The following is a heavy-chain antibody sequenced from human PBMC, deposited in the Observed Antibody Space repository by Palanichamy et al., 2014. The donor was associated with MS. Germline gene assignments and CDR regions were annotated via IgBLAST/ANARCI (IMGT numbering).Heavy chain of an antibody. V-gene: IGHV4-34*01. D-gene: IGHD6-13*01. J-gene: IGHJ4*02. CDR3: AIPYSSTWYLHFDY. CDR2: IHHSGST. CDR1: GGSFSRDY. Sequence: QVLLQQWGAGLLKPSETLSLTCAIYGGSFSRDYWSWIRQPPGKGLEWIGEIHHSGSTNYNPSLKSRVTISADTSKNQFSLKLNSLTAADTAVYYCAIPYSSTWYLHFDYWGRGGLVIVTS.